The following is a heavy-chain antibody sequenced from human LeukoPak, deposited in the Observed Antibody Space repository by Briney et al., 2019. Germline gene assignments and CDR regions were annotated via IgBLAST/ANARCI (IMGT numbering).Heavy chain of an antibody. CDR3: ARSPASGSYYFDY. CDR1: GYTFTGYY. J-gene: IGHJ4*02. V-gene: IGHV1-2*02. D-gene: IGHD1-26*01. CDR2: INPNSGGT. Sequence: ASVKVSCKASGYTFTGYYMHWVRQAPGQGLEWMGWINPNSGGTNYAQKFQGRVTMTRDTSISTAYMELSRLRSDDTAVYYCARSPASGSYYFDYRGQGTLVTVSS.